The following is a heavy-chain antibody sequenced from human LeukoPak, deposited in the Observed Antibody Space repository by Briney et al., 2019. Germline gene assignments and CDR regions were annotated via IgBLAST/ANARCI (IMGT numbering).Heavy chain of an antibody. CDR3: ASPLYYYDSSGYFPHDAFDI. CDR2: IYHSGST. Sequence: SGTLSLTCAVSGYSISSGYYWGWIRPPPGKGLEWIGSIYHSGSTYYNPSLKSRVTISVDTSKNQFSLKLSSVTAADTAVYYCASPLYYYDSSGYFPHDAFDIWGQGTMVTLSS. D-gene: IGHD3-22*01. V-gene: IGHV4-38-2*01. CDR1: GYSISSGYY. J-gene: IGHJ3*02.